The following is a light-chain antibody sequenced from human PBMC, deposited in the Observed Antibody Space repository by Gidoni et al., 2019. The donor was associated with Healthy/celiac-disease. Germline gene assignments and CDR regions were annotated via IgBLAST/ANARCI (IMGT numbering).Light chain of an antibody. CDR2: AAS. Sequence: AIRMTQSPSSFSASTGDRVTITCRASQGISSYLAWYQQKPGKALKLLIYAASTLQSGVPSRFSGSGSGTDFTLTISCLQSEDFATYYCQQYYSYPYTFXQXTKLEIK. CDR3: QQYYSYPYT. J-gene: IGKJ2*01. V-gene: IGKV1-8*01. CDR1: QGISSY.